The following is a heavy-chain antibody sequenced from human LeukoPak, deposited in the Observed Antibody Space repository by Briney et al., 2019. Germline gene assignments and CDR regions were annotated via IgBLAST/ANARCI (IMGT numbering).Heavy chain of an antibody. CDR1: GYTLTGYY. CDR3: ARGVAGSYYYYYMDV. V-gene: IGHV1-2*02. CDR2: INPNSGGT. Sequence: ASVKVSCKASGYTLTGYYMHWVRQAPGQGLEWMGWINPNSGGTNYAQKFQGRVTMTRDTSISTAYMELSRLRSDDTAVYYCARGVAGSYYYYYMDVWGKGTTVTISS. J-gene: IGHJ6*03. D-gene: IGHD6-19*01.